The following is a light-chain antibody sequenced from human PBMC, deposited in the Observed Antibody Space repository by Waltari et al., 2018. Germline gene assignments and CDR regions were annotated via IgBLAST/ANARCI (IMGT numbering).Light chain of an antibody. CDR1: WSNIGAGYD. Sequence: QSVLTQPPSVSGAPGQRVTISCTGSWSNIGAGYDVHWYQQLPGKAPTLLGTGVNTRPPGVPERFFGSRAGTSASLAIPGLRPGDEADYYCQSYDTSLGVVFGGRTKLTVL. CDR3: QSYDTSLGVV. CDR2: GVN. J-gene: IGLJ2*01. V-gene: IGLV1-40*01.